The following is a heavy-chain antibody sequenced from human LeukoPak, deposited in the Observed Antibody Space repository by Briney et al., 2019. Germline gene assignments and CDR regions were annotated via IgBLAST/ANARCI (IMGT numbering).Heavy chain of an antibody. V-gene: IGHV1-69*13. CDR1: GGTFSSYA. CDR3: ARDPYYYDSSGPGGAFDI. D-gene: IGHD3-22*01. Sequence: SVKVSCKASGGTFSSYAISWVRQAPGQGLEWMGGIIPIFGTANYAQKFQGRVTITADESTSTAYMELSSLRSEDTAVYYSARDPYYYDSSGPGGAFDIWGQGTMVTVSS. CDR2: IIPIFGTA. J-gene: IGHJ3*02.